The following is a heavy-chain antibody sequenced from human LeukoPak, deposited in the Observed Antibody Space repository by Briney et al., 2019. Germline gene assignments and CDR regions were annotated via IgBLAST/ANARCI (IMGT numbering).Heavy chain of an antibody. V-gene: IGHV3-30*02. CDR3: FTMIVPLDAFDI. Sequence: AGGSLRLSCAASGFTFSTYGMHWVRQAPGKGLEWVAFIRYDGSNKYYADSVKGRFTISRDNSKNTLYLQMNSLRAVDTAVYYCFTMIVPLDAFDIWGQGTMVTISS. CDR2: IRYDGSNK. CDR1: GFTFSTYG. D-gene: IGHD3-22*01. J-gene: IGHJ3*02.